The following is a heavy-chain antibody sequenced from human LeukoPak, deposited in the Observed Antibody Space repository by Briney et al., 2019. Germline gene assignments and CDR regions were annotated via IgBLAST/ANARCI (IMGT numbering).Heavy chain of an antibody. CDR1: GGSISDYY. CDR3: ARVLGGLPVI. CDR2: MLYSGST. Sequence: SETLSLTCTVSGGSISDYYWSWIRQPPGKGLEWIGYMLYSGSTNYNPSLKSRVSISVDTSKNQFSLNLSSVTAADTAVYYCARVLGGLPVIWGQGSLVTVSS. D-gene: IGHD3-16*01. J-gene: IGHJ4*02. V-gene: IGHV4-59*01.